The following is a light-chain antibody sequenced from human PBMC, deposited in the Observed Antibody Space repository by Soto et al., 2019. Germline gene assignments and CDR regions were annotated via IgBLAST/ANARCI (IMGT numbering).Light chain of an antibody. CDR2: GAS. CDR1: QSVSSN. J-gene: IGKJ1*01. CDR3: QQYNNWPPWT. Sequence: EIVMTQSPATLSVSPGERVTLSCRASQSVSSNLAWYQQKPGQAPRLLIYGASTRATGIPARFSGSASGTEFTLTISSLQSEDSAVYYCQQYNNWPPWTFGQGTKVEIK. V-gene: IGKV3-15*01.